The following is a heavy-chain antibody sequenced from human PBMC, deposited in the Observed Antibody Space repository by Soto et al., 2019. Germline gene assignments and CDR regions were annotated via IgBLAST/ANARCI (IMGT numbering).Heavy chain of an antibody. V-gene: IGHV4-4*07. CDR2: IYTSGST. D-gene: IGHD1-26*01. CDR3: ARGEGSWGYYYYGMDV. J-gene: IGHJ6*02. CDR1: GGSTSSYY. Sequence: SETLSLTCTVSGGSTSSYYWSWIRQPAGKGLEWIGRIYTSGSTNYNPSLKSRVTMSVDTSKNQFSLKLSSVTAADTAVYYCARGEGSWGYYYYGMDVWGQGTTVTVSS.